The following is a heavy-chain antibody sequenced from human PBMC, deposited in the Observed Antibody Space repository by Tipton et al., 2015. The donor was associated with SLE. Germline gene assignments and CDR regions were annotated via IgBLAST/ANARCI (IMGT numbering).Heavy chain of an antibody. D-gene: IGHD6-13*01. V-gene: IGHV1-8*02. CDR1: GYTFTSYD. CDR3: ARGKNSSSWYKGDAFDI. J-gene: IGHJ3*02. Sequence: QSGAEVKKPGAPVKVSCKASGYTFTSYDINWVRQATGQGPEWMGWMNPNSGNTGYAQKFQGRVTMTRNTSISTAYMELSSLRSEDTAVYYCARGKNSSSWYKGDAFDIWGQGTMVTVSS. CDR2: MNPNSGNT.